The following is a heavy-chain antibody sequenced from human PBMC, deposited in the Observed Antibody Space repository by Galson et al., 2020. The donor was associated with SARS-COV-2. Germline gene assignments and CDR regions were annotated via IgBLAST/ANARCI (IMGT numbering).Heavy chain of an antibody. CDR3: ARDLTSSHTAPSHPYYYYGMDV. D-gene: IGHD1-20*01. J-gene: IGHJ6*02. V-gene: IGHV3-11*01. Sequence: KIGESLKISCAASGFTFSDYYMSWIRQAPGKGLEWVSYISSSRSTIYYADSVKGRFTISRDNAKNSLYLQMNSLRAEDTAVYYCARDLTSSHTAPSHPYYYYGMDVWGQGTTVTVSS. CDR2: ISSSRSTI. CDR1: GFTFSDYY.